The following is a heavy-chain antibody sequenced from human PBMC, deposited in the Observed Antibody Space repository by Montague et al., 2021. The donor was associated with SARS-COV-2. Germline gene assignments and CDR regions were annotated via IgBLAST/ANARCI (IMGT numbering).Heavy chain of an antibody. D-gene: IGHD6-13*01. CDR3: ARGVVAAPDTSDY. Sequence: SETLSLTCTVSGDSISGFYWNWIRQPPGKGLEWIGKIYYSGITNYNPSLTSRVTISVDTSKNQFSLKLISVTAADTALYYCARGVVAAPDTSDYWGQGTLVTVSS. CDR1: GDSISGFY. CDR2: IYYSGIT. J-gene: IGHJ4*02. V-gene: IGHV4-59*13.